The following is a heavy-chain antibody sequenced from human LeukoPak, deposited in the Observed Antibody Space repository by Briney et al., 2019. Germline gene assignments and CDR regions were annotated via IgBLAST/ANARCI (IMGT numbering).Heavy chain of an antibody. Sequence: PGGSLRLSCAASGFTFSSYGMHWVRQAPGKGLEWVAFIRYDGSNKYYADSVKGRFTISRDNSKNTLYLQMNSLRAEDTAVYYCARDSDVVVTAESGGFDYWGQGTLVTVSS. J-gene: IGHJ4*02. CDR2: IRYDGSNK. V-gene: IGHV3-30*02. D-gene: IGHD2-21*02. CDR3: ARDSDVVVTAESGGFDY. CDR1: GFTFSSYG.